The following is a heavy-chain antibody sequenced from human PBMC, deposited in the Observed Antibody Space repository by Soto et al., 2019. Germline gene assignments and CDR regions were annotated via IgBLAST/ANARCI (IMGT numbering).Heavy chain of an antibody. V-gene: IGHV1-69*13. J-gene: IGHJ6*02. CDR3: ARVTATVDYYYGMDV. CDR1: GGTFSSYA. Sequence: ASVKVSCKASGGTFSSYAISWVRQAPGQGLEWMGGIIPIFGTANYAQKFQGRVTITADESRSTAYMELSSLRSEDTAVYYCARVTATVDYYYGMDVWGQGTTVTVSS. CDR2: IIPIFGTA. D-gene: IGHD4-17*01.